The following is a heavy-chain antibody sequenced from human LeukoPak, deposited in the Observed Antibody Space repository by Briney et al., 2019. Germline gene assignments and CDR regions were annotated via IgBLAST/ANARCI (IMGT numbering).Heavy chain of an antibody. D-gene: IGHD3-16*02. CDR3: ASHYSSGSYRYTGSFDS. J-gene: IGHJ4*02. Sequence: SETLSLTCAVYGGSFSGYYWSWIRQPPGKGLEWIGEINHSGTTNYSPSLKSRVSISVDTSKNQFSLKLNSVTAADAAIYYCASHYSSGSYRYTGSFDSWGQGMLVNVSS. CDR2: INHSGTT. V-gene: IGHV4-34*01. CDR1: GGSFSGYY.